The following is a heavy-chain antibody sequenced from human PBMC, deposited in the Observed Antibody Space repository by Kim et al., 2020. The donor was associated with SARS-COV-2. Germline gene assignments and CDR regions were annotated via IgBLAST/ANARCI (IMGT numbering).Heavy chain of an antibody. Sequence: SPSFKGQVTISADKSISTAYLQWSSLKASDTAMYYCARQGYSYTSTGFDPWGQGTLVTVSS. CDR3: ARQGYSYTSTGFDP. J-gene: IGHJ5*02. D-gene: IGHD5-18*01. V-gene: IGHV5-51*01.